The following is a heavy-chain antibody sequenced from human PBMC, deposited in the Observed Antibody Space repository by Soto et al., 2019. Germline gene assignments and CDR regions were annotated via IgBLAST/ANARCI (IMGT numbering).Heavy chain of an antibody. D-gene: IGHD5-18*01. CDR3: VRDLAHGYTGNV. CDR2: IYDSGVT. V-gene: IGHV4-30-4*08. CDR1: GAIVTSGENY. Sequence: QVQLQESGPGLVKPSQTLSLACSVSGAIVTSGENYWSWVRQPPGKGLEWLGYIYDSGVTSYTPALKSRVTLSLDRPNNQVSLKLRSVTAADTAVYFCVRDLAHGYTGNVWGHGPLVTVSS. J-gene: IGHJ3*01.